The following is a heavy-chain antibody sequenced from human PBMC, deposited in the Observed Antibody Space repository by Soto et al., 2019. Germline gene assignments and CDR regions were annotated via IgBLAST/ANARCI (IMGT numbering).Heavy chain of an antibody. V-gene: IGHV1-3*01. J-gene: IGHJ5*02. CDR3: ARAVGQFDP. Sequence: QVQLVQSGAEVKKPGASVKVSCKASGYTFSSYALHWVRQAPGQRLEWMGWINAANGNVKYSQKFQGRVTITRDTSARTAYMELSSLRCEDTAVYYCARAVGQFDPWGQGTLVTVSS. CDR1: GYTFSSYA. CDR2: INAANGNV. D-gene: IGHD6-19*01.